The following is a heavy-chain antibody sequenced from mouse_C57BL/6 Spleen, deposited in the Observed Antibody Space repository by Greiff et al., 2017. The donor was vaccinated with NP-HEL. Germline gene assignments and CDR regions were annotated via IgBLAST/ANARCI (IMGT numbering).Heavy chain of an antibody. D-gene: IGHD2-2*01. Sequence: QVQLQQSGAELVRPGASVTLSCKASGYTFTDYEMHWVKQTPVHGLEWIGAIDPETGGTAYNQKFKGKAILTADKSSSTAYMELRSLTSEDSAVYYCTRRLWLRRRYFDVWGTGTTVTVSS. V-gene: IGHV1-15*01. CDR2: IDPETGGT. J-gene: IGHJ1*03. CDR1: GYTFTDYE. CDR3: TRRLWLRRRYFDV.